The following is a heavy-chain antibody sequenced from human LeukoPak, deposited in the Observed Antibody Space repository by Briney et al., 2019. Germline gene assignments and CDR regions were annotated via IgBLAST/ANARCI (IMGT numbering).Heavy chain of an antibody. Sequence: EASVKVSCTASGYTFTSYGISWVRQAPGQGLEWMGWISAYNGNTNYAQKLQGRVTMTTDTSTSTAYMELRSLRSDDTAVYYCARVSSSGWYDAFDIWGQGTMVTVSS. CDR3: ARVSSSGWYDAFDI. D-gene: IGHD6-19*01. CDR1: GYTFTSYG. J-gene: IGHJ3*02. CDR2: ISAYNGNT. V-gene: IGHV1-18*01.